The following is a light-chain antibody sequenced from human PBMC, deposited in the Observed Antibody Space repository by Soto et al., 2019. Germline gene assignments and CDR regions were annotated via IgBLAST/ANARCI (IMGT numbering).Light chain of an antibody. CDR1: SSDVGGYSD. CDR2: GVS. Sequence: QSALTQPASVSGSPGQSITISCTGTSSDVGGYSDVSWYQQHPGKVPKLMIYGVSNRPSGVSNRFSGSKSGNTASLTISGLQAEDEADYYCSSYSSSSTRVFGGGTKVTVL. J-gene: IGLJ3*02. CDR3: SSYSSSSTRV. V-gene: IGLV2-14*01.